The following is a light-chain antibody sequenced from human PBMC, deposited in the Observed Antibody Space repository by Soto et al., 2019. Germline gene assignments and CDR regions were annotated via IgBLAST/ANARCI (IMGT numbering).Light chain of an antibody. CDR3: SSYTRRGNCV. CDR2: DVT. Sequence: QSALTQPASVSGSPGQSIAISCTGSSSDVGGYNYVSWYQHHPGKAPKLMIYDVTNRPSGVSDRFSGSKSGNTASLTISGRQAVDEADSYCSSYTRRGNCVFGNGTKVTAL. CDR1: SSDVGGYNY. V-gene: IGLV2-14*03. J-gene: IGLJ1*01.